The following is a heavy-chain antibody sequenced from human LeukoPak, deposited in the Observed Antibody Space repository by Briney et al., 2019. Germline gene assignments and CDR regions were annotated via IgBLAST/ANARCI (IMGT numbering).Heavy chain of an antibody. Sequence: PGGSLRLSCAASGFTFTSYAMTWVRQAPGKGLEWVSAISGSGGSTYYADSVKGRFTISRDNSKNTLYLQMNSLRAEDTAVYYCAKDHSRSSGNWFDPWGQGTLVTVSS. CDR3: AKDHSRSSGNWFDP. D-gene: IGHD6-13*01. V-gene: IGHV3-23*01. CDR2: ISGSGGST. J-gene: IGHJ5*02. CDR1: GFTFTSYA.